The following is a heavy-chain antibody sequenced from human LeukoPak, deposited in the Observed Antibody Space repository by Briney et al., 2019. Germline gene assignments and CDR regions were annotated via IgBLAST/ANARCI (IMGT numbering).Heavy chain of an antibody. Sequence: PGGSLRLSCAVSGLTFSSYAMSWVRQAPGKGLEWVSAISGSGGSTYYADSVRGRFTISRDNSKNTLYLQLDSLRAEDTAVYYCAKGGGWLYYFDYWGQGTLVTVSS. J-gene: IGHJ4*02. CDR1: GLTFSSYA. CDR2: ISGSGGST. D-gene: IGHD6-19*01. V-gene: IGHV3-23*01. CDR3: AKGGGWLYYFDY.